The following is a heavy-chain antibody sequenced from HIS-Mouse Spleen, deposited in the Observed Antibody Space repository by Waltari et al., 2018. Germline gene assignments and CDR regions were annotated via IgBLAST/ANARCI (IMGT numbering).Heavy chain of an antibody. CDR2: IYYSGST. CDR3: ARRREEQLVFDY. V-gene: IGHV4-59*08. J-gene: IGHJ4*02. CDR1: GGSISRYY. Sequence: QVQLQESGPGLVKPSETLSLPCTVSGGSISRYYWSWIRQPPGKGLEWIGYIYYSGSTNYNPSLKSRVTISVDTSKNQFSLKLSSVTAADTAVYYCARRREEQLVFDYWGQGTLVTVSS. D-gene: IGHD6-6*01.